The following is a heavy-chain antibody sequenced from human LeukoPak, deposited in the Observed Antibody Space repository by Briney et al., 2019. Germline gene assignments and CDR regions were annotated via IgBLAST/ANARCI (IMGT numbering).Heavy chain of an antibody. CDR2: MNPNSGDT. J-gene: IGHJ4*02. Sequence: ASVKVSCKASGSTFSSYVINWVRQAAGQGSEWMGWMNPNSGDTVYTQRFQGRVTMTRDNSISTAYMELSSLRSEDTAVYYCARGPYGTGSHFDFWGQGTLVTVSS. V-gene: IGHV1-8*02. CDR1: GSTFSSYV. CDR3: ARGPYGTGSHFDF. D-gene: IGHD3-10*01.